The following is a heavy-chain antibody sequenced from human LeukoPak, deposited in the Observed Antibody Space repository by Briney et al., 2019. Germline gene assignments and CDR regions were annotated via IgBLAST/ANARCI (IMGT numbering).Heavy chain of an antibody. D-gene: IGHD3-10*01. CDR2: IKQDEGEK. J-gene: IGHJ5*02. Sequence: ETLSLTCAVSGGSITNSNWWSWVRQAPGKGLEWVANIKQDEGEKYYVDSVKGRFIISRDNAKNSLYLQMNSLRAEDTAVYYCARDNLLWFGEGGGYNWFDPWGQGTLVTVSS. V-gene: IGHV3-7*01. CDR1: GGSITNSNW. CDR3: ARDNLLWFGEGGGYNWFDP.